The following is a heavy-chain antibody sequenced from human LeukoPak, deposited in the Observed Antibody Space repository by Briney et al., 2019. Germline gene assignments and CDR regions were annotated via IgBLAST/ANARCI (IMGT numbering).Heavy chain of an antibody. J-gene: IGHJ4*02. V-gene: IGHV3-48*01. Sequence: GGSLRLSCAASGFTFSSYSMNWVRQAPGKGLEWVSYISSSSSTIYYADSVKGRSTISRDNAKNSLYLQMNSLRAEDTAVYYCARDSSAVDTAMDYWGQGTLVTVSS. CDR3: ARDSSAVDTAMDY. CDR2: ISSSSSTI. D-gene: IGHD5-18*01. CDR1: GFTFSSYS.